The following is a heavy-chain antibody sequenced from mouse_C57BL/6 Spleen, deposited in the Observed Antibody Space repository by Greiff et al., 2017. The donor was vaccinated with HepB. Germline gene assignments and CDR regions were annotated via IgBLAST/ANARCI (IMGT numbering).Heavy chain of an antibody. CDR1: GYAFTNYL. CDR2: INPGSGGT. J-gene: IGHJ2*01. CDR3: ARGEWDGNVDY. V-gene: IGHV1-54*01. Sequence: QVQLQQSGAELVRPGTSVKVSCKASGYAFTNYLIEWVKQRPGQGLEWIGVINPGSGGTNYNEKFKGKATLTADKSSSTAYMQLSSLTSEDSAVYFCARGEWDGNVDYWGQGTTLTVSS. D-gene: IGHD1-3*01.